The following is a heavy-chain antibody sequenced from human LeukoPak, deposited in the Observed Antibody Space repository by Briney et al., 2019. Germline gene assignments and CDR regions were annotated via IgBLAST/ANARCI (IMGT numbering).Heavy chain of an antibody. CDR3: ARNRVSWFDP. CDR2: IYASGST. Sequence: SETLSLTCTVSGGSISRYYWSWIRQPAGKGLEWIGRIYASGSTNYNPSLKSRVTMSVDTSKNQFSLKLSSVTAADTAMYYCARNRVSWFDPWGQGTLVTVSS. J-gene: IGHJ5*02. D-gene: IGHD1-14*01. V-gene: IGHV4-4*07. CDR1: GGSISRYY.